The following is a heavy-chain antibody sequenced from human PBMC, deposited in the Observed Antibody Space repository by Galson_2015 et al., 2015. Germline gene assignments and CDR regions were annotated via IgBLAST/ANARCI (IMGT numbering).Heavy chain of an antibody. J-gene: IGHJ6*03. V-gene: IGHV3-9*01. D-gene: IGHD5-18*01. CDR3: AKDICLTAIVTLGGFDYYYTGV. CDR1: GFTFDNSA. CDR2: ISWTSGRI. Sequence: SLRLSCAASGFTFDNSAMNWVRHAPGKGLEWVSGISWTSGRICYADSVKGRCTISRDNAKNSLYLQMNSLRAEDTALYYCAKDICLTAIVTLGGFDYYYTGVSGPGTPVAASS.